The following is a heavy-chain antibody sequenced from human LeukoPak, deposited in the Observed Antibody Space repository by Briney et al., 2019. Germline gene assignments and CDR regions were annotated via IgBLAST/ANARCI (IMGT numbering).Heavy chain of an antibody. J-gene: IGHJ6*04. CDR2: INTITGNP. V-gene: IGHV7-4-1*02. Sequence: ASVTVSFKSSGYTFTSYSMNWVRQAPGQGPEWMGWINTITGNPTYAQGFTGRFVFSLDTSVSTAYLQISSLKAEDTAVYYCAREDGYSKMDVWGKGTTVTVSS. D-gene: IGHD4-11*01. CDR3: AREDGYSKMDV. CDR1: GYTFTSYS.